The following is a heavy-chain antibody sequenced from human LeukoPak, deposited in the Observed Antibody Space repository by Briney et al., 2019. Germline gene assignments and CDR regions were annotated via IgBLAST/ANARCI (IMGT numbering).Heavy chain of an antibody. Sequence: GRSLRLSCAASGFTFSSYGMHWVRQAPGKGLEWVAVIWYDGSNKYYADSVKGRFTISRDNSKNTLYLQMNSLKTEDTAVYYCTTDSDGSTSLKYGMDVWGQGTTVTVSS. CDR3: TTDSDGSTSLKYGMDV. V-gene: IGHV3-33*01. D-gene: IGHD2-2*01. CDR1: GFTFSSYG. CDR2: IWYDGSNK. J-gene: IGHJ6*02.